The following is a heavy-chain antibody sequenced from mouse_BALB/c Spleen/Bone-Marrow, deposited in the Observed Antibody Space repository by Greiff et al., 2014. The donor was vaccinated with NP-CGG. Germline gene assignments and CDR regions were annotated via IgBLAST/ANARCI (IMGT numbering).Heavy chain of an antibody. CDR2: IDPANGNT. CDR1: GFNIKDTY. Sequence: VQLQQSGAKLVKPGASVKLSCTASGFNIKDTYMHWVKQRPEQGLEWIGRIDPANGNTKYDPKFQGKATITADTSSNTAYLQLSSLTSEDTAVYYCARWDGNYIYAMDYWGQGTSVTVSS. CDR3: ARWDGNYIYAMDY. J-gene: IGHJ4*01. V-gene: IGHV14-3*02. D-gene: IGHD2-1*01.